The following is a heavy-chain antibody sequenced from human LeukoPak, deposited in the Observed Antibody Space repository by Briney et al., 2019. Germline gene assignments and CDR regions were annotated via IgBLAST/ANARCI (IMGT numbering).Heavy chain of an antibody. Sequence: PGGSLRLSCAASGFTFSSYSMNWVRQAPGKGLEWVAVISYDGSNKYYADSVRDRFTISRDNSKNTLYLQMNSLRAEDTAVYYCARDIEPYSNPLMRGDGMDVWGQGTTVTVSS. J-gene: IGHJ6*02. CDR2: ISYDGSNK. CDR3: ARDIEPYSNPLMRGDGMDV. CDR1: GFTFSSYS. D-gene: IGHD4-11*01. V-gene: IGHV3-30*03.